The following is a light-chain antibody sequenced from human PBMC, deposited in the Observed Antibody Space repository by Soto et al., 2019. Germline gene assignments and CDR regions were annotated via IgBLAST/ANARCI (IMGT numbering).Light chain of an antibody. CDR2: GVS. CDR1: SSDVGGYKY. CDR3: CSYAGGPEV. J-gene: IGLJ1*01. Sequence: ALTQPRSVSGSPGQSVTISCTGTSSDVGGYKYVSWYQQKPGKAPKLIIYGVSRWPSGVPNRFSGSKSGSRASLTISGLQAEDEGDYYCCSYAGGPEVFGTGTKVTVL. V-gene: IGLV2-11*01.